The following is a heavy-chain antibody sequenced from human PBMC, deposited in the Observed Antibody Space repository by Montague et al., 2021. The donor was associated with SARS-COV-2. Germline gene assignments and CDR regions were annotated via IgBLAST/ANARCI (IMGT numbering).Heavy chain of an antibody. J-gene: IGHJ6*02. Sequence: SLRLSCAASGFTFSSYWMSWVRQAPGKGLEWVANIKQDGSEEYYVDSVKGRFTISRDNAKNSLYLQMNSLRAEDTAVYYCARDSFWSSYYTDYYGMDVWGRGTTGTVSS. CDR2: IKQDGSEE. CDR1: GFTFSSYW. D-gene: IGHD3-3*01. CDR3: ARDSFWSSYYTDYYGMDV. V-gene: IGHV3-7*01.